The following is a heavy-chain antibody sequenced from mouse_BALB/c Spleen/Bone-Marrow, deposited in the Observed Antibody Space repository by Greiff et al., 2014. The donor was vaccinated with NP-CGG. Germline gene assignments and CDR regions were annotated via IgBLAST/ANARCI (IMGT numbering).Heavy chain of an antibody. CDR2: INPSSGYT. V-gene: IGHV1-4*01. Sequence: VMLVESGAELARPGASVKMSCKASGYTFTTYTMHWVKQRPGQGLEWIGYINPSSGYTNYNQKFKDTATLTADKSSSTAYLQLSSLTSEDSAVYYCARWELGGFDNWGQGTTLTVSS. CDR1: GYTFTTYT. CDR3: ARWELGGFDN. D-gene: IGHD4-1*01. J-gene: IGHJ2*01.